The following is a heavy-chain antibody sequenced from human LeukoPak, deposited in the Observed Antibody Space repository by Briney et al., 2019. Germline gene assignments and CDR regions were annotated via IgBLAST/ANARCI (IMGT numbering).Heavy chain of an antibody. Sequence: GGSLRLSCAASGFTVSTNYMSWVRQAPGKGLEWVSGIGAGGGSTYYADSVKGRFTISRDNSKNTLYLQMNSLRAEDTAVYYCAKGRAWDWGQGTLVTVSS. CDR3: AKGRAWD. CDR1: GFTVSTNY. J-gene: IGHJ4*02. V-gene: IGHV3-23*01. D-gene: IGHD1-26*01. CDR2: IGAGGGST.